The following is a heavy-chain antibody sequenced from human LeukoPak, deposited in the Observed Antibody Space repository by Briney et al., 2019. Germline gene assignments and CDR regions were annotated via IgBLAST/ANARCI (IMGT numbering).Heavy chain of an antibody. J-gene: IGHJ3*02. V-gene: IGHV3-33*01. CDR1: GFTFSSYG. CDR2: VWYGGSYK. D-gene: IGHD2-8*01. CDR3: ARAVYGENDAFDI. Sequence: SGGSQRPSCAASGFTFSSYGIHCDRQAPGKGLEWVEVVWYGGSYKYYADYVKGRFNIYRANSKNKLYLQMNSLRAEDTAVYYCARAVYGENDAFDIWGQGTMVTVSS.